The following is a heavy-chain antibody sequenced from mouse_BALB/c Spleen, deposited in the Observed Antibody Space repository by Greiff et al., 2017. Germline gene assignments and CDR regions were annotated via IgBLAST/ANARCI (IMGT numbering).Heavy chain of an antibody. CDR2: IDPANGNT. V-gene: IGHV14-3*02. CDR3: ARGVLLRSMDY. CDR1: GFNIKDTY. D-gene: IGHD1-1*01. J-gene: IGHJ4*01. Sequence: VQLQQSGAELVKPGASVKLSCTASGFNIKDTYMHWVKQRPEQGLEWIGRIDPANGNTKYDPKFQGKATITADTSSNTAYLQLSSLTSEDTAVYYCARGVLLRSMDYWGQGTSVTVSS.